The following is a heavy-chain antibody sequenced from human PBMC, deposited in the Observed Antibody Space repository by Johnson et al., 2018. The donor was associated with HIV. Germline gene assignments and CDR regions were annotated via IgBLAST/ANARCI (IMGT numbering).Heavy chain of an antibody. CDR1: GFTVSSNY. J-gene: IGHJ3*01. CDR3: ARGVRGVIID. Sequence: EVQLVESGGGLVQPGGSLRLSCSASGFTVSSNYMNWVRQAPGKGLEWVSIIYSGGSTYYADSVKGRFTISRDSSKNTVYLQMNNLRAEYTAVYNCARGVRGVIIDWGQGTMVAVSS. D-gene: IGHD3-10*01. CDR2: IYSGGST. V-gene: IGHV3-66*01.